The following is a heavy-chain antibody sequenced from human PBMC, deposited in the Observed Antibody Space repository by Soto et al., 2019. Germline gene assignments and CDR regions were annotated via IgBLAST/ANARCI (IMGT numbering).Heavy chain of an antibody. V-gene: IGHV1-69*13. CDR3: ARDGTLYDTSAYYYLY. CDR1: GGTFSNHV. Sequence: ASVKVSCKASGGTFSNHVISWVRQAPGQGLEWMGGIIPLFGRANYAQKFQGRVTITADESTSTAYMELSSLRSEDTAVYYCARDGTLYDTSAYYYLYWGQGTLVTVSS. CDR2: IIPLFGRA. J-gene: IGHJ4*02. D-gene: IGHD3-22*01.